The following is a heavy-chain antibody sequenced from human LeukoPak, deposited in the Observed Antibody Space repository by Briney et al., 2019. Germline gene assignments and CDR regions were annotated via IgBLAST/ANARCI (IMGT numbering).Heavy chain of an antibody. V-gene: IGHV4-30-4*01. CDR1: GGSISSGDYY. Sequence: PSQTLSLACTVSGGSISSGDYYWSWIREPPGKGLEWIGYIYNSGSTYYNPSLKSRLTISADTSKNQFSLKLSSVTAADTAVYYCARRYGYGSGYFHYWGQGTLVPVSS. CDR2: IYNSGST. CDR3: ARRYGYGSGYFHY. J-gene: IGHJ4*02. D-gene: IGHD5-18*01.